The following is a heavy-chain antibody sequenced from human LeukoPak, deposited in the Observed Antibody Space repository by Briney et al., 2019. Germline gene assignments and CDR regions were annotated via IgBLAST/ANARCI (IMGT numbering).Heavy chain of an antibody. CDR2: IRSKAHGGTT. CDR1: GFTFGDYA. D-gene: IGHD4-23*01. J-gene: IGHJ4*02. V-gene: IGHV3-49*04. CDR3: AKDDYGGKGSY. Sequence: GGSLRLSCTASGFTFGDYAMSWVRQAPGKGLEWVGFIRSKAHGGTTDYAASVKGRFTISRDDSKSIAYLQMNSLRAEDTAVYYCAKDDYGGKGSYWGQGTLVTVSS.